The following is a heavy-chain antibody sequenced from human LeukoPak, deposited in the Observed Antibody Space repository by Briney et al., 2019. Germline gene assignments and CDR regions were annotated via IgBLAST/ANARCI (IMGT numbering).Heavy chain of an antibody. Sequence: SETLSLTCTVSGGSISSSSYYWGWIRQPPGKGLEWIGSIYYSGSTYYNPSLKSRVTISVDTSKNQFSLKLSSVTAADTAVYYCARRESGLVYYYYMDVWGKGTTVTISS. CDR3: ARRESGLVYYYYMDV. V-gene: IGHV4-39*07. CDR1: GGSISSSSYY. J-gene: IGHJ6*03. CDR2: IYYSGST. D-gene: IGHD3/OR15-3a*01.